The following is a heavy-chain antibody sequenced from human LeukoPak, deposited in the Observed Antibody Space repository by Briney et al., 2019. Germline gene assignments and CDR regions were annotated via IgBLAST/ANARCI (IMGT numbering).Heavy chain of an antibody. Sequence: SVKVSCKASGGTFSSYAISWLRQAPGQWLEWMGGIIPIFGTANYAQKFQGRVTITTDESTSTAYMELSSLRSEDTAVYYCARGPMVVTNTPFDYWGQGTLVTVSS. V-gene: IGHV1-69*05. J-gene: IGHJ4*02. D-gene: IGHD4-23*01. CDR1: GGTFSSYA. CDR3: ARGPMVVTNTPFDY. CDR2: IIPIFGTA.